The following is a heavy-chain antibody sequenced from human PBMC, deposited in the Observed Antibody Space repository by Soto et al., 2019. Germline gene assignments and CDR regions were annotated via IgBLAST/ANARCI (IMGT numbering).Heavy chain of an antibody. CDR1: GDSINNNDYY. J-gene: IGHJ2*01. CDR2: VYYSGST. CDR3: ARMSYYYDKWYFDL. D-gene: IGHD3-22*01. V-gene: IGHV4-30-4*01. Sequence: QLHESGPGVVKPSETLSLTCTVSGDSINNNDYYWNWIRKTPGKGLEWIGYVYYSGSTYYIPSLKSRLSMSVETSKNQFSLKLSSVTAADTAIYYCARMSYYYDKWYFDLWGRGTLVTVSS.